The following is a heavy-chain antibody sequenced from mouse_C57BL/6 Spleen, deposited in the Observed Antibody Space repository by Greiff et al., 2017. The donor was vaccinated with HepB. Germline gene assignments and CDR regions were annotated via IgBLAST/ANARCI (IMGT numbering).Heavy chain of an antibody. CDR1: GFTFSSYA. CDR2: ISDGGSYT. D-gene: IGHD1-1*01. V-gene: IGHV5-4*01. CDR3: ARDLGIYYYGSSYVGFAY. Sequence: DVQLVESGGGLVKPGGSLKLSCAASGFTFSSYAMSWVRQTPEKRLEWVATISDGGSYTYYPDNVKGRFTISRDNAKNNLYLQMSHLKSEDTAMYYCARDLGIYYYGSSYVGFAYWGQGTLVTVSA. J-gene: IGHJ3*01.